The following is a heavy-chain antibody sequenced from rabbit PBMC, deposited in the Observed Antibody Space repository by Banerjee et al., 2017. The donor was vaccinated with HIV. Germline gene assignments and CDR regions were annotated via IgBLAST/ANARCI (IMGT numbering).Heavy chain of an antibody. V-gene: IGHV1S40*01. CDR1: GFSFSSNYA. J-gene: IGHJ4*01. D-gene: IGHD7-1*01. Sequence: QSLEESGGDLVKPGASLTLTCTASGFSFSSNYAMCWVRQAPGKGLEWIACIGTTSGNTYYASWAKGRFTISKTSSTVDLKMTSLTAADTATYFCARDLAAVTGWNFGLWGPGTLVTVS. CDR3: ARDLAAVTGWNFGL. CDR2: IGTTSGNT.